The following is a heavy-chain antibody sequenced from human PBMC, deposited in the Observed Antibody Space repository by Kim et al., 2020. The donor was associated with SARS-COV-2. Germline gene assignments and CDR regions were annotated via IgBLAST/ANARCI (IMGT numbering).Heavy chain of an antibody. CDR1: GGSISSSNW. J-gene: IGHJ3*02. Sequence: SETLSLTCAVSGGSISSSNWWSWVRQPPGKGLEWIGEIYHSGSTNYNPSLKSRVTISVDKSKNQFSLKLSSVTAADTAVYYCARDRRDTAMVNGDIWGQGTMVTVSS. D-gene: IGHD5-18*01. V-gene: IGHV4-4*02. CDR3: ARDRRDTAMVNGDI. CDR2: IYHSGST.